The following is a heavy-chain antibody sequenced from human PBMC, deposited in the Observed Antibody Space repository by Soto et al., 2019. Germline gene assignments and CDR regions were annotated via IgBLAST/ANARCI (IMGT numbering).Heavy chain of an antibody. CDR1: GGTFSSYA. Sequence: SVKVSCKASGGTFSSYAMSWVRQAPGQGLEWMGGIIPIFGTANYAQKFQGRVTITADKSTSTAYMELSSLRSEDTAVYYCARGYDYGDYYYGMDVWGQGTTVTVSS. CDR3: ARGYDYGDYYYGMDV. V-gene: IGHV1-69*06. D-gene: IGHD4-17*01. J-gene: IGHJ6*02. CDR2: IIPIFGTA.